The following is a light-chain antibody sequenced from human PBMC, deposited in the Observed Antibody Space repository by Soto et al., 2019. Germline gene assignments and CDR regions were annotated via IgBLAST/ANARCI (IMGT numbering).Light chain of an antibody. CDR3: QHYGYSRWT. V-gene: IGKV3-20*01. Sequence: IVLTQSPGTLSLSPGERATLSCRASLTGNNNYLAWYQHKSGQAPRLLIYGVYTRATGIPDRSTGSGSGTEFTLTITRLEPEDSAVYFCQHYGYSRWTFGQGTKVEIK. CDR2: GVY. CDR1: LTGNNNY. J-gene: IGKJ1*01.